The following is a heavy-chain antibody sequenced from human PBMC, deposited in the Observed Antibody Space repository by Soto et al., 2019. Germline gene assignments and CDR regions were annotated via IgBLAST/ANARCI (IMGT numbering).Heavy chain of an antibody. D-gene: IGHD3-22*01. CDR1: GFTFSDYY. J-gene: IGHJ3*02. CDR2: ISSSSSYT. V-gene: IGHV3-11*06. Sequence: PGGSLRLSCAAYGFTFSDYYMSWIRQAPGKGLEWVSYISSSSSYTNYADSVKGRFTISRDNAKNSLYLQMNSLRAEDTAVYYCASNTYYYDSSGYYGAFDIWGQGTMVTVSS. CDR3: ASNTYYYDSSGYYGAFDI.